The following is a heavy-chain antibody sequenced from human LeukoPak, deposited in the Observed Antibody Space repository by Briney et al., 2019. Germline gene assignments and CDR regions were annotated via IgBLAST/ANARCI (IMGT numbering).Heavy chain of an antibody. CDR2: IKQEGSEK. D-gene: IGHD6-19*01. V-gene: IGHV3-7*01. CDR3: ARGLIAVAGTDYYYYYGRDV. CDR1: GFTFSSYW. J-gene: IGHJ6*02. Sequence: PGGSLRLSCAASGFTFSSYWMSWVRQAPGKGLEWVANIKQEGSEKYYVDSVKGRFTISRDNAKNSLYLQMNSLRAEDTAVYYGARGLIAVAGTDYYYYYGRDVGGQGTRVSVSS.